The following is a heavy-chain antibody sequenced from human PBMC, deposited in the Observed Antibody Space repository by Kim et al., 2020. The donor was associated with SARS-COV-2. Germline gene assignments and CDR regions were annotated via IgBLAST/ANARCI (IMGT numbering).Heavy chain of an antibody. CDR3: ARHEDIEGATFDY. J-gene: IGHJ4*02. V-gene: IGHV5-10-1*01. D-gene: IGHD1-26*01. Sequence: YSPSFQGHVTISADKSISTAYLQWSSLKASDTAMYYCARHEDIEGATFDYWGQGTLVTVSS.